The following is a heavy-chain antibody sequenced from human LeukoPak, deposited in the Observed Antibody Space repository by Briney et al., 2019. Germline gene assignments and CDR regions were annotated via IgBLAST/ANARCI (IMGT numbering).Heavy chain of an antibody. Sequence: ASVKVSCKASGYTFTGYYMHWVRQAPGQGLEWMGWINPNGGGTNYAQKFQGRVTMTRDTSISTAYMELSRLRSEDTAVYYCARDISFGESSPGPYWGQGTLVTVSS. V-gene: IGHV1-2*02. CDR3: ARDISFGESSPGPY. CDR1: GYTFTGYY. D-gene: IGHD3-10*01. CDR2: INPNGGGT. J-gene: IGHJ4*02.